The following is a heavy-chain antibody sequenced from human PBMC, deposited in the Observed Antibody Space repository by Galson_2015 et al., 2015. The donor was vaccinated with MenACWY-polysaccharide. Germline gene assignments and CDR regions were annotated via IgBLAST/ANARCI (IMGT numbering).Heavy chain of an antibody. J-gene: IGHJ4*02. CDR3: ATVHYDILTGYPDYYFDY. D-gene: IGHD3-9*01. Sequence: SVKVSCKASGYTFTSYDINWVRQATGQGLEWMGWMNPSSGNTGYAQKFQGRVTMTRNTSISTAYMELSSLRSEDTAVYYCATVHYDILTGYPDYYFDYWGQGTLVTVSS. CDR1: GYTFTSYD. CDR2: MNPSSGNT. V-gene: IGHV1-8*01.